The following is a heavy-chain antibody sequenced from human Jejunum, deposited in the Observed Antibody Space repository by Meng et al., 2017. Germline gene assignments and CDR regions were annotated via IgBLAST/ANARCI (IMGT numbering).Heavy chain of an antibody. Sequence: SETLSLTCSVSGGSINNDYWSWIRQPPGKSLEWLGFIYSSGTTNYNHSLESRVTLSVDTSKNQFSLKMSSMTAADTAVYYCARGGGSSKPFDYWGQGTLVTVSS. CDR3: ARGGGSSKPFDY. J-gene: IGHJ4*02. D-gene: IGHD6-13*01. CDR1: GGSINNDY. V-gene: IGHV4-59*01. CDR2: IYSSGTT.